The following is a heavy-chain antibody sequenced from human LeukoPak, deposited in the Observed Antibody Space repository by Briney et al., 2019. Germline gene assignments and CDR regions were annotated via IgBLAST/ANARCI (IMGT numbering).Heavy chain of an antibody. Sequence: SETLSLTCAVYGGSFSGYYWSWIRQPPGKGLEWIGEINHSGSTNYNPSLKSRVTISVDTSKNQFSLKLSSVTAADTAVYYCARDRRYCSGGSCYPTTVYGMDVWGQGTTVTVSS. CDR1: GGSFSGYY. V-gene: IGHV4-34*01. CDR2: INHSGST. D-gene: IGHD2-15*01. CDR3: ARDRRYCSGGSCYPTTVYGMDV. J-gene: IGHJ6*02.